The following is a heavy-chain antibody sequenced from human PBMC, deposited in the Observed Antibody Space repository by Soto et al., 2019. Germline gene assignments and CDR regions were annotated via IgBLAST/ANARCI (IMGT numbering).Heavy chain of an antibody. CDR3: ARGNRPIFGVPDPPYYCYGMDV. V-gene: IGHV1-69*06. CDR2: IIPIFGTA. CDR1: GGTFSSYA. J-gene: IGHJ6*02. D-gene: IGHD3-3*01. Sequence: QVQLVQSGAEVKKPGSSVKVSCKASGGTFSSYAISWVRQAPGQGLEWMGGIIPIFGTANYAQKFQGRVTITADKSTSTDSMELSSLRSEDTAVYYCARGNRPIFGVPDPPYYCYGMDVWGQGTTVTVSS.